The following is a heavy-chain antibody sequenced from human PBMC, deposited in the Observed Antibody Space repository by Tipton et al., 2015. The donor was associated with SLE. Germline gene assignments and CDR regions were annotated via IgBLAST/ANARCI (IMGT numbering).Heavy chain of an antibody. CDR1: GFTFSSYG. Sequence: SLRLSCAASGFTFSSYGMHWVRQAPDKGLEWVALISYDGSNKYYADSVKGRFTISRDNSKNTLYLQMNSLRAEDTAVYYCAKDRRWQLAAGGMDVWGQGTTVTVSS. V-gene: IGHV3-30*18. J-gene: IGHJ6*02. CDR2: ISYDGSNK. CDR3: AKDRRWQLAAGGMDV. D-gene: IGHD6-6*01.